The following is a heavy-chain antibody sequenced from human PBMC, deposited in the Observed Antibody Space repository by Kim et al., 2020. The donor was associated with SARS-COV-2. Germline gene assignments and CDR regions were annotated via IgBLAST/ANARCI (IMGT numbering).Heavy chain of an antibody. CDR1: GFTFSSYT. V-gene: IGHV3-48*02. CDR3: ARGIVSPTGSAH. Sequence: GGSLRLSCEGSGFTFSSYTMNWVRQAPGKGLEAISQISGSSSNIYYADSVKGRFTISRDNAKKSVYLQMNSLRDEDTAVYYCARGIVSPTGSAHWGHGTLVTVSS. CDR2: ISGSSSNI. D-gene: IGHD5-12*01. J-gene: IGHJ4*01.